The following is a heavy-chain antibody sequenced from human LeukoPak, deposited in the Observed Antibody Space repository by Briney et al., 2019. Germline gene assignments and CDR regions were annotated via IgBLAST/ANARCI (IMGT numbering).Heavy chain of an antibody. J-gene: IGHJ4*02. CDR3: ARGLGAAVAY. Sequence: PETLSLTCAVYGGSFSGYYWSWIRQPPGKGLEWIGEINHSGSTNYNPSLKSRVTISVDTSKNQFSLKLSSVTAADTAVYYCARGLGAAVAYWGQGTLVTVSS. V-gene: IGHV4-34*01. D-gene: IGHD6-13*01. CDR1: GGSFSGYY. CDR2: INHSGST.